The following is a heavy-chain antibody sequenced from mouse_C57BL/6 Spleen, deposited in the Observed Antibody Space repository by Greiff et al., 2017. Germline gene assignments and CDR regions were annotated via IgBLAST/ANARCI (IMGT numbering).Heavy chain of an antibody. Sequence: EVKLMESGGGLVQPGGSLSLSCAASGFTFTDYYMSWVRQPPGKALEWLGFIRNKANGYTTEYSASVKGRFTISRDNSQSILYLQMNALRAEDSATYYCARYTSGTGNFDYWGQGTTLTVSS. V-gene: IGHV7-3*01. CDR2: IRNKANGYTT. CDR3: ARYTSGTGNFDY. CDR1: GFTFTDYY. D-gene: IGHD4-1*01. J-gene: IGHJ2*01.